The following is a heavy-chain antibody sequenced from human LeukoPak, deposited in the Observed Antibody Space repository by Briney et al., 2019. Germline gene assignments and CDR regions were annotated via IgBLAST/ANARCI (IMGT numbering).Heavy chain of an antibody. D-gene: IGHD5-18*01. CDR1: GYTFTGYY. CDR2: INPNSGGT. Sequence: ASVKVSCKASGYTFTGYYMHWVRQAPRQGLEWMGWINPNSGGTNYAQKFQGGVTMTRDTSISTAYMELSRLRSDDTAVYYCARVEDVDTDPGGWGQGTLVTVSS. J-gene: IGHJ4*02. V-gene: IGHV1-2*02. CDR3: ARVEDVDTDPGG.